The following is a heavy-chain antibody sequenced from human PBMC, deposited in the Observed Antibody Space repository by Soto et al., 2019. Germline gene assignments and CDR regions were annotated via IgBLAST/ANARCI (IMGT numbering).Heavy chain of an antibody. D-gene: IGHD2-2*01. CDR1: GFTFSSYS. J-gene: IGHJ6*02. CDR3: ARGRDIVVVPAAKDYYGMDV. CDR2: ISSSSSYI. V-gene: IGHV3-21*01. Sequence: EVQLVESGGGLVKPGGSLRLSCAASGFTFSSYSMNWVRQAPGKGLEWVSSISSSSSYIYYADSVKGRFTISRDNAKNSLDLQMNSLRAEDTAVYYCARGRDIVVVPAAKDYYGMDVWGQGTTVTVSS.